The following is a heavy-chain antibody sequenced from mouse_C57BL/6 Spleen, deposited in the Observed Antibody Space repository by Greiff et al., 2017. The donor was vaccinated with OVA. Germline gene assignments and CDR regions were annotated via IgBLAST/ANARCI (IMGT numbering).Heavy chain of an antibody. Sequence: QVQLQQPGAELVRPGTSVKLSCKASGYTFTSYWMHWVKQRPGQGLEWIGVIDPSDSYTNYNQKFKGKATLTVDTSSSTAYMQLSSLTSEDSAVYYCARRGTVVGAMDYWGQGTSVTVSS. V-gene: IGHV1-59*01. D-gene: IGHD1-1*01. CDR3: ARRGTVVGAMDY. J-gene: IGHJ4*01. CDR2: IDPSDSYT. CDR1: GYTFTSYW.